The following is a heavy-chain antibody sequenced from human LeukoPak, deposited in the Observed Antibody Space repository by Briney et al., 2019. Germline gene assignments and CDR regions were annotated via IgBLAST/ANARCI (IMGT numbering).Heavy chain of an antibody. D-gene: IGHD3-3*01. CDR1: GYTFTSYG. J-gene: IGHJ5*02. V-gene: IGHV1-18*01. CDR3: ARDFWSARSNWFEP. CDR2: ISAYNGNT. Sequence: GGSVKVSCKASGYTFTSYGISRVRQAPGQGLEWMGWISAYNGNTNYAQKLQGRVTMTTDTSTSTAYMELRSLRSDDTAVYYCARDFWSARSNWFEPWGQGTLVTVSS.